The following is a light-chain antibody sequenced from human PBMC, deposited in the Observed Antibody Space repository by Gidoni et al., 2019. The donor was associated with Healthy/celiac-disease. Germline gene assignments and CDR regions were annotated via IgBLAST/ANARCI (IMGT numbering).Light chain of an antibody. CDR2: QDS. CDR1: KLGDKY. Sequence: SYELTQPPSVSVSPGQTASITCSGDKLGDKYACWYQQKPGQSPVLVIYQDSKRPSGIPKRFSGSNSGNTATLTISGTQAMDEADYYCQAWDSSTYWVFGGGTKLTVL. CDR3: QAWDSSTYWV. J-gene: IGLJ3*02. V-gene: IGLV3-1*01.